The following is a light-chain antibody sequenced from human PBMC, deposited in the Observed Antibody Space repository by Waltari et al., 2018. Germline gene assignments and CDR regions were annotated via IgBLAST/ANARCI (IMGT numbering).Light chain of an antibody. CDR2: KDS. J-gene: IGLJ3*02. CDR3: YSAADSNLV. CDR1: VLAKQY. V-gene: IGLV3-27*01. Sequence: SYELTQPSSVSVSPGQTAIITCSGDVLAKQYVRWFQQKPGQAPVLVIYKDSERPSGIPERCSGSSSGTTVTLTISGAQVEDEADYYCYSAADSNLVFGGGTKLTVL.